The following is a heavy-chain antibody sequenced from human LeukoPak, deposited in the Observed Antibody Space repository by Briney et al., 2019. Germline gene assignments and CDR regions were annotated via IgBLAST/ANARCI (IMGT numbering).Heavy chain of an antibody. CDR2: IYYSGST. V-gene: IGHV4-39*01. CDR3: ARHMSSGYSSSWYFPFFDY. Sequence: PSETLSLTWTVSGXSISSSSDYWGWIRQPPGKGLEWIGSIYYSGSTYYNPSLKSRVTISVDTSKNQFSLKLSSVTAADTAVYYCARHMSSGYSSSWYFPFFDYWGQGTLVTVSS. CDR1: GXSISSSSDY. J-gene: IGHJ4*02. D-gene: IGHD6-13*01.